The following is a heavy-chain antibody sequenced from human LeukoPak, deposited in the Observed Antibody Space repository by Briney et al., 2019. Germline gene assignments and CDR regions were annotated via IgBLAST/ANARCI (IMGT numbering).Heavy chain of an antibody. CDR2: IIPILGTA. Sequence: ASVKVSCKASGGTFSSYAISWVRQAPGQGLEWMGGIIPILGTANYAQKLQGRVTITTDESTSTAYMELSSLGSEDTAVYYCARADYYGSGYPVINYMDVWGKATTVTDSS. D-gene: IGHD3-10*01. V-gene: IGHV1-69*05. CDR1: GGTFSSYA. J-gene: IGHJ6*03. CDR3: ARADYYGSGYPVINYMDV.